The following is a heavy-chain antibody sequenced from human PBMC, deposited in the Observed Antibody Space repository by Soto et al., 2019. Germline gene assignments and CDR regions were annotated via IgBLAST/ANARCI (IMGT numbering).Heavy chain of an antibody. CDR1: GGSFSGYY. V-gene: IGHV4-34*01. J-gene: IGHJ4*02. CDR2: ISRSGSA. Sequence: LSLPCAVSGGSFSGYYWNWIRQPPGKGLEWLGEISRSGSATYNPSLKGRVTMSVDTSKNQISLNVTSVTAADTAVYYCARGPLVTYYYNSGSRDRGYFDFWGQGTLVTVSS. D-gene: IGHD3-10*01. CDR3: ARGPLVTYYYNSGSRDRGYFDF.